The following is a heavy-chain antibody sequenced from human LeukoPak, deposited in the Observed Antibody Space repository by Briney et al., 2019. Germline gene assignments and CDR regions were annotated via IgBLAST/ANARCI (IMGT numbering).Heavy chain of an antibody. CDR3: ARVDIVVVVAATRYFDY. D-gene: IGHD2-15*01. CDR1: GGSFSGYY. V-gene: IGHV4-34*01. J-gene: IGHJ4*02. CDR2: INHSGST. Sequence: PSETLSLTCAVYGGSFSGYYWSWIRQPPGKGLEWIGEINHSGSTNYNPSLKSRVTISVDTSKNQFSLKLSSVTAADTAVYYCARVDIVVVVAATRYFDYWGQGTLVTVSS.